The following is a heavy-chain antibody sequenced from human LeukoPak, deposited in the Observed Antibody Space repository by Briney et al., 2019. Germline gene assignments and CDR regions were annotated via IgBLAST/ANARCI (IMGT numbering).Heavy chain of an antibody. CDR1: GFTFSSYA. Sequence: PGGSLRLSCAASGFTFSSYAMSWVRQAPGKGLEWVSVIYSGGSTYYADSVKGRFTISRDNSKNTLYLQMNSLRAEDTAVYYCARDFRPYSSGYYYFDYWGQGTLVTVSS. CDR3: ARDFRPYSSGYYYFDY. D-gene: IGHD3-22*01. V-gene: IGHV3-66*01. CDR2: IYSGGST. J-gene: IGHJ4*02.